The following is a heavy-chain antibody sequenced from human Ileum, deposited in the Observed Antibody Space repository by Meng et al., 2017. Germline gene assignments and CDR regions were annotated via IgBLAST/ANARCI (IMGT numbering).Heavy chain of an antibody. D-gene: IGHD3-22*01. CDR1: GGSISSGDYY. V-gene: IGHV4-30-4*01. J-gene: IGHJ4*02. Sequence: QVQLQESGSGLVKPSQTLSLTCTVSGGSISSGDYYWSWIRQPPGKGLEWIGYIYYSGSTYYSPSLKSRVTISVDTSKNQFSLKLSSVTAADTAVYYCARDRDSSGYYPYWGQGTLVTVSS. CDR2: IYYSGST. CDR3: ARDRDSSGYYPY.